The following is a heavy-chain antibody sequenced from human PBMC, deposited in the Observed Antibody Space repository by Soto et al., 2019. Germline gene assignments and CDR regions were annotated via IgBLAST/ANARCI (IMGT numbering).Heavy chain of an antibody. V-gene: IGHV1-18*01. J-gene: IGHJ4*02. CDR1: GYTFFSYG. CDR3: ARDRYIAAAGTFDY. CDR2: ISAYNGNT. D-gene: IGHD6-13*01. Sequence: ASVKVSCKASGYTFFSYGISWVRQAPGQGLEWMGWISAYNGNTNYAQKLQGRVTMTTDTSTSTAYMELRSLRSDDTAVYYCARDRYIAAAGTFDYWGQGTLVTVSS.